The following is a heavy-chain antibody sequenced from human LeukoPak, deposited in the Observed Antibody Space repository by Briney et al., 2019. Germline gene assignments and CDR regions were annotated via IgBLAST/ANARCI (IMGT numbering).Heavy chain of an antibody. J-gene: IGHJ4*02. CDR3: AREERRDGYKPFDY. CDR1: GVTFSIYA. D-gene: IGHD5-24*01. Sequence: PGGGPRLSPAAPGVTFSIYAMHWGRPAPGKGVGRGGDLSYDGSNKYYADSVKGRFTISRDNSKNTLYLQMNSLRAEDTAVYYCAREERRDGYKPFDYWGQGTLVTVSS. CDR2: LSYDGSNK. V-gene: IGHV3-30-3*01.